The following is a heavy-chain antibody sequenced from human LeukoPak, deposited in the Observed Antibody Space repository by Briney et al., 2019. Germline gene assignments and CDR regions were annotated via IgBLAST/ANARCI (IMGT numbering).Heavy chain of an antibody. CDR2: ISYDGSNK. CDR1: GFTFSSYG. J-gene: IGHJ4*02. Sequence: GGSLRLSCAASGFTFSSYGMHWVRQAPGKGLEWVAVISYDGSNKYYADSVKGRFTISRDNSKNTLYLQMNSLRAEDTAVYYCARDLYKGYDFWSGYYTDFDYWGQGTLVTVSS. CDR3: ARDLYKGYDFWSGYYTDFDY. V-gene: IGHV3-30*03. D-gene: IGHD3-3*01.